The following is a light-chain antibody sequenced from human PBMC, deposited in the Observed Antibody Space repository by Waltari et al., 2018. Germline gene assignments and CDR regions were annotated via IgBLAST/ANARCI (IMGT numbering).Light chain of an antibody. V-gene: IGKV3-20*01. Sequence: EIVLTQAPGTLSLSPGERATLSCRASQSVSSSYLAWYQQHPGQAPRLLIYGASSRATGLPDRFSGSGSGTDFTLPISRLEPEDFAVYYCQQYVSSPRITFGPGTKVDIK. CDR1: QSVSSSY. CDR2: GAS. CDR3: QQYVSSPRIT. J-gene: IGKJ3*01.